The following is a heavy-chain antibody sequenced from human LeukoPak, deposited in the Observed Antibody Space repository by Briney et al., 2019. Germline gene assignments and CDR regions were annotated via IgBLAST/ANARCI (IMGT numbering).Heavy chain of an antibody. J-gene: IGHJ1*01. CDR1: GGTFSSYA. V-gene: IGHV1-69*05. D-gene: IGHD2-15*01. CDR3: ASSAVVAAPGDFQH. Sequence: GASMKVSCKASGGTFSSYAISWVRQAPGQGLEWMGRIIPIFGTANYAQKFQGRVTITTDESTSTAYMELSSLRSEDTAVYYCASSAVVAAPGDFQHWGQGTLVTVSS. CDR2: IIPIFGTA.